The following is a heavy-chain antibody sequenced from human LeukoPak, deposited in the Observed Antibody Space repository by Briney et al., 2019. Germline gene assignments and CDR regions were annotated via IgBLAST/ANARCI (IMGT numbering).Heavy chain of an antibody. CDR1: GGSISSSSYY. V-gene: IGHV4-39*07. J-gene: IGHJ6*03. CDR2: IYYSGST. D-gene: IGHD2-2*01. Sequence: SETLSLTCTVSGGSISSSSYYWGWIRQPPGKGLEWIGSIYYSGSTNYNPSLKSRVTISVDTSKNQFSLKLSSVTAADTAVYYCARSTSHQLLSDHYYYYMDVWGKGTTVTVSS. CDR3: ARSTSHQLLSDHYYYYMDV.